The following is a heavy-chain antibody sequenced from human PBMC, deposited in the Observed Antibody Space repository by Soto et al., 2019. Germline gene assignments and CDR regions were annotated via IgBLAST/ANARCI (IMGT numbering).Heavy chain of an antibody. D-gene: IGHD3-16*01. CDR2: IYPADSDT. Sequence: LKISCKGSGYSFAAYWIGWVRQMPGKGLEWMGIIYPADSDTRYSPSFQGQVTISVDKSISTAYLQWSSLKASDTAMYYCARLGLQSFGFFDYWGQGTLVTVSS. J-gene: IGHJ4*02. V-gene: IGHV5-51*01. CDR3: ARLGLQSFGFFDY. CDR1: GYSFAAYW.